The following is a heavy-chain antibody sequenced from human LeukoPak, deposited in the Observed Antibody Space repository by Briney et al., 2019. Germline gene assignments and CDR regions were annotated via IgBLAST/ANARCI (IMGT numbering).Heavy chain of an antibody. D-gene: IGHD2-15*01. CDR2: IYHSGST. J-gene: IGHJ4*02. CDR1: GGSISSGGYS. Sequence: PSETLSLTCAVSGGSISSGGYSWSWIRQPPGKGLEWIGYIYHSGSTYYNPSLKSRVTISVDRSKNQFSLKLSSVTAADTAVYYCARGYCSGGSCFPLDYWGQGTLVPVSS. V-gene: IGHV4-30-2*01. CDR3: ARGYCSGGSCFPLDY.